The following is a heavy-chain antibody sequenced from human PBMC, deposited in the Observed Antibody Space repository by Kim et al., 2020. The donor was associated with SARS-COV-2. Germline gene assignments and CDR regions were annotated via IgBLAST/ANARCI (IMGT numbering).Heavy chain of an antibody. Sequence: GGSLRLSCAASGFTFSSYAMNWVRQAPGKGLEWVSVITSSGGTTSYADSVKCRFTISRDNSKSTLYLQMNSLRAEDTAVYYCAKYQQQLETDNYWGQGTLVTVSS. CDR3: AKYQQQLETDNY. D-gene: IGHD6-13*01. CDR2: ITSSGGTT. CDR1: GFTFSSYA. V-gene: IGHV3-23*01. J-gene: IGHJ4*02.